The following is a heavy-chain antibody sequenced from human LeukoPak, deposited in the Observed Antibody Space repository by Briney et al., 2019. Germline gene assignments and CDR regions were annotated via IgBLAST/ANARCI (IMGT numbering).Heavy chain of an antibody. CDR3: AKRSGAGRCMDV. J-gene: IGHJ6*02. CDR1: GFDFSTYD. V-gene: IGHV3-33*06. CDR2: ISHDGSGQ. D-gene: IGHD3-10*01. Sequence: GGSLRLSCAASGFDFSTYDIHWVRQAPGKGLEWVAVISHDGSGQCYEDSVKGRFTISRDNSKNTLYLQMNTLRAEDTAVYYCAKRSGAGRCMDVWGQGTTVTVSS.